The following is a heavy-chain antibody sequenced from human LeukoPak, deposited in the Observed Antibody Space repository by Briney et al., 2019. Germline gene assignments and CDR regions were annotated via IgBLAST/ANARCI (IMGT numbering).Heavy chain of an antibody. CDR1: GGSFSGYY. Sequence: SETLSLTCAVYGGSFSGYYWSWIRQPPGKGLEWIGEINHSGSTNYNPSLKSRVTISVDTSKNQFSLKLSSVTAADTAVYYCARSLGYCSGGSCYFPSWFDPWGQGTLVTVSS. CDR2: INHSGST. V-gene: IGHV4-34*01. D-gene: IGHD2-15*01. J-gene: IGHJ5*02. CDR3: ARSLGYCSGGSCYFPSWFDP.